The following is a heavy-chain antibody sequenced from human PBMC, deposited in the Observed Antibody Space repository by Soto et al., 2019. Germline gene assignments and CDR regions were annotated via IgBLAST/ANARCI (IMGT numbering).Heavy chain of an antibody. V-gene: IGHV4-31*03. CDR3: ARGSYSSSSSWFDP. Sequence: QVQLQESGPGLVKPSQTLSLTCSVSGGSMRSGSYYWTWIHQHPGKGLEWVAYISNSGNTYYNPSLETRLTISVDTSKNLFSLSLTSVTAADTALYYCARGSYSSSSSWFDPWGQGTLVTVSS. CDR1: GGSMRSGSYY. J-gene: IGHJ5*02. CDR2: ISNSGNT. D-gene: IGHD6-6*01.